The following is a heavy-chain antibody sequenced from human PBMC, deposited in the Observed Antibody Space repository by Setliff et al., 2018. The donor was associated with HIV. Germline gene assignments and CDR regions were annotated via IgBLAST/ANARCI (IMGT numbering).Heavy chain of an antibody. CDR1: GGSINTGHYY. CDR3: ARDRSAGEIDY. J-gene: IGHJ4*02. V-gene: IGHV4-31*03. CDR2: IYYTGNT. Sequence: SETLSLTCTVSGGSINTGHYYWSWNRHHPGKGLEWIAYIYYTGNTYFNPSLKSRITISIDTSKNQFSLEMSSVTAADTAVYYCARDRSAGEIDYWGQGTLVTVSS. D-gene: IGHD3-10*01.